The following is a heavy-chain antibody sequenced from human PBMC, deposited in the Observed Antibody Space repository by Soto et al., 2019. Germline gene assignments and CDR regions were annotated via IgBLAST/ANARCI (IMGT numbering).Heavy chain of an antibody. J-gene: IGHJ4*02. V-gene: IGHV4-39*01. CDR2: IYYSGST. D-gene: IGHD3-10*01. CDR3: ARQGRLRGFGTNDY. CDR1: GGSISSSSYY. Sequence: QLQLQESGPGLVKPSETLSLTCTVSGGSISSSSYYWGWIRQPPGKGLEWIGSIYYSGSTYYNPSLKSRVTISVDTSKNQFSLKLSSVTAADTAVYYCARQGRLRGFGTNDYWGQGTLVTVSS.